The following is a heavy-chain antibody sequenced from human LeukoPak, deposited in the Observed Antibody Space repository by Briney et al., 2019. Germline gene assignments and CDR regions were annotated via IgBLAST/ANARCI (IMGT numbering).Heavy chain of an antibody. CDR1: GGSFSGYY. V-gene: IGHV4-34*01. J-gene: IGHJ5*02. CDR2: INHSGST. Sequence: SETLSLTCAVYGGSFSGYYWSWIRQPPGKGLEWIGEINHSGSTNYNPSLKSRVTISVDTSKNQFSLKLSSVTAADTAVYYCARAFRELEGVNWFDPWGQGTLVTVSS. CDR3: ARAFRELEGVNWFDP. D-gene: IGHD1-26*01.